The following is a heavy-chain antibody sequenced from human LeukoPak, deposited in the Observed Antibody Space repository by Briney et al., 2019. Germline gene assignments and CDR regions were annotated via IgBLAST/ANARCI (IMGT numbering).Heavy chain of an antibody. V-gene: IGHV3-7*01. CDR2: IKQDGSEK. CDR1: GFTFSSYW. CDR3: WAFTGSSGYYSFDY. Sequence: GGSLRLSCAASGFTFSSYWMSWVRQAPGKGLEWVANIKQDGSEKYYVDSVKGRFTISRDNSKNTLYLQMNSLRAEDTAVYYCWAFTGSSGYYSFDYWGQGTLVTVSS. J-gene: IGHJ4*02. D-gene: IGHD3-22*01.